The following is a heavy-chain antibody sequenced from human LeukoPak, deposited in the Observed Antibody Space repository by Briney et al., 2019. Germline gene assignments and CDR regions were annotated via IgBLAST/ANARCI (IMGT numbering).Heavy chain of an antibody. CDR2: ILHTGST. CDR3: ARGPAAVHP. J-gene: IGHJ5*02. V-gene: IGHV4-34*12. CDR1: CYSLTNHY. Sequence: PSETLSPACAVPCYSLTNHYWIWVRQPPGEGLEWIGEILHTGSTNYNPSFKSRVTISIDTSKNQFFLSLTSVTAADTAVYYCARGPAAVHPWGQGTLVTVSS. D-gene: IGHD6-13*01.